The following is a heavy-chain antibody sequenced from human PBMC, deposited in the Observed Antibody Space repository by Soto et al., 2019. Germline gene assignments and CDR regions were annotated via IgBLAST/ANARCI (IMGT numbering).Heavy chain of an antibody. CDR3: ARDGYCSGGSCYSVPVFDY. CDR1: GFTFSSYG. Sequence: QVQLVESGGGVVQPGRSLRLSCAASGFTFSSYGMHWVRQAPGKGLEWGAVIWYDGSNKYYADSVKGRFTISRDNSKTTLYLQMNSLRAEDTAVYYCARDGYCSGGSCYSVPVFDYWGQGTLVTVSS. J-gene: IGHJ4*02. D-gene: IGHD2-15*01. V-gene: IGHV3-33*01. CDR2: IWYDGSNK.